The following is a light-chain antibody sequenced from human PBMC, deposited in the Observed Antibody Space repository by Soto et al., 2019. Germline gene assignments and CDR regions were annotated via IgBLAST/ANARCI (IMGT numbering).Light chain of an antibody. CDR3: SSYTSNSTYVV. CDR2: DVS. J-gene: IGLJ2*01. CDR1: SSDVGGYNY. Sequence: QSVLTQPASVSGSPGQSITISCTGTSSDVGGYNYVSWYQQHPGKAPKLMIYDVSNRPSGVSNRFSGSKSGNTASLTISGLQDEDEAYYYCSSYTSNSTYVVFGGGTKVTVL. V-gene: IGLV2-14*01.